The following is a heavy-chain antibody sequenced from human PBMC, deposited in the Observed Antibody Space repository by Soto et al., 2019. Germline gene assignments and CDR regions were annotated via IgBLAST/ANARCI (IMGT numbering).Heavy chain of an antibody. J-gene: IGHJ6*02. CDR1: GFTFSNVW. CDR2: IKSNPSGGTT. V-gene: IGHV3-15*02. D-gene: IGHD5-18*01. CDR3: AGGAMVTPYYYGLDV. Sequence: EVQLVESGGTLVKPGGSLTLSCVASGFTFSNVWMNWVRQAPGKGLEWVGRIKSNPSGGTTDYAAPVKGRFTISRDNSENTLYLQMNSLRAEDTAVYYCAGGAMVTPYYYGLDVWGQGTTVTVSS.